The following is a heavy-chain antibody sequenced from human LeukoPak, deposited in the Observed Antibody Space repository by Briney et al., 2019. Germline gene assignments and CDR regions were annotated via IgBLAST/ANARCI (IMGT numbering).Heavy chain of an antibody. D-gene: IGHD6-6*01. CDR2: ISSSSSTI. V-gene: IGHV3-48*01. CDR1: GFTFSNAW. Sequence: GSLRLSCAGSGFTFSNAWMNWVRQAPGKGLEWVSYISSSSSTIYYADSVKGRFTISRDNAKNSLYLQMNSLRAEDTAVYYCAREGARRDFDYWGQGTLVTVSS. CDR3: AREGARRDFDY. J-gene: IGHJ4*02.